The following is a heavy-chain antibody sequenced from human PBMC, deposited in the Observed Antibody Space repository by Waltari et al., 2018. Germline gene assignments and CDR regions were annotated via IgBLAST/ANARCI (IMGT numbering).Heavy chain of an antibody. CDR1: GFTFSSFS. V-gene: IGHV3-23*01. D-gene: IGHD2-21*01. J-gene: IGHJ4*02. CDR2: ITGRGAGK. CDR3: SLYCAGANCH. Sequence: EVQLLESGGGLVQPGGSLRLSCAASGFTFSSFSMSWVRQAPGKGLEWVSAITGRGAGKYYADSVKGRFTMSRENSKNTLYLQLSSLRVEDTAVYYCSLYCAGANCHWGQGTLVNVSS.